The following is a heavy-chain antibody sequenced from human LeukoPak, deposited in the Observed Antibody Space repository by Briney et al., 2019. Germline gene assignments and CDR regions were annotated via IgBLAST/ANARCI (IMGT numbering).Heavy chain of an antibody. V-gene: IGHV1-18*01. CDR3: AGDAADFWSGYYDSSFDY. Sequence: GASVKVSCKASGYTFTSYGISWVRQAPGQGLEWMGWISAYNGNTNYAQKLQGRVTMTTDTSTSTAYMELRSLRSDDTAVYYCAGDAADFWSGYYDSSFDYWGQGTLVTVSS. CDR2: ISAYNGNT. CDR1: GYTFTSYG. D-gene: IGHD3-3*01. J-gene: IGHJ4*02.